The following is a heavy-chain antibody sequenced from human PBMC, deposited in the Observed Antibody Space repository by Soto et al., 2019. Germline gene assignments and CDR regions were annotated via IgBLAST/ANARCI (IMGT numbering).Heavy chain of an antibody. CDR1: GYGFSSYH. J-gene: IGHJ4*02. Sequence: QVQLVQSGGEVKRPGASVKVSCKASGYGFSSYHINWVRQAPGQGLEWLGRISVKNGNTNYAQKLQGRATMTTDTSTSTADMELRSLKSDDTAVDYWSREKPYSTNWDSLDYWCQGTLVTLSS. CDR2: ISVKNGNT. D-gene: IGHD6-13*01. V-gene: IGHV1-18*01. CDR3: SREKPYSTNWDSLDY.